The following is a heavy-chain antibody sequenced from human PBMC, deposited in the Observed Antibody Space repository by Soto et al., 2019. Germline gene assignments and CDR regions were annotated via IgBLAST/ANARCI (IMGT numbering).Heavy chain of an antibody. CDR2: ISSNGGST. J-gene: IGHJ4*02. CDR1: GFTFSRYA. V-gene: IGHV3-64*01. Sequence: EVQLVESGGGLVQPGGSLRLSCAASGFTFSRYAMHWVRQAPGKGLEYVSAISSNGGSTYYANSVKGRFTISRDNSKNTLYLQMGSLRAEDMAVYYCARDGGSDYLDYWGQGTLVTVSS. D-gene: IGHD1-26*01. CDR3: ARDGGSDYLDY.